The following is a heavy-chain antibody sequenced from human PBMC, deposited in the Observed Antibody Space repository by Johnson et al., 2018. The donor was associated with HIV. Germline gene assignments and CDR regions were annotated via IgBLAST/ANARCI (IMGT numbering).Heavy chain of an antibody. Sequence: VQLVESGGGLIQPGGSLRLSCAASGFTVRSNYMSWVRQAPGKGLEWVSVIYTGGTTYHADSVKGRFTISRDNAKNSLYLQMNSLRAEDTAVYYCAKGYTSADGASDVWGQGTMVSVSS. CDR1: GFTVRSNY. CDR2: IYTGGTT. V-gene: IGHV3-53*01. CDR3: AKGYTSADGASDV. J-gene: IGHJ3*01. D-gene: IGHD5-24*01.